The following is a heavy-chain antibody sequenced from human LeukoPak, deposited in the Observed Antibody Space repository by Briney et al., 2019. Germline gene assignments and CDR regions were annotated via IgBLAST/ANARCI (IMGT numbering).Heavy chain of an antibody. V-gene: IGHV4-39*02. CDR1: GGSTSSSNYY. D-gene: IGHD3-16*01. CDR2: VYYSGTT. J-gene: IGHJ4*02. CDR3: ARLPGTNWMGEYYFDY. Sequence: SETLSLTCIVSGGSTSSSNYYWGWVRQPPGKGLEWIGSVYYSGTTFYNPSLKSRVTISRDTSKNHFSLRLSSVTAADTAVYYCARLPGTNWMGEYYFDYWGQGTLVPVSS.